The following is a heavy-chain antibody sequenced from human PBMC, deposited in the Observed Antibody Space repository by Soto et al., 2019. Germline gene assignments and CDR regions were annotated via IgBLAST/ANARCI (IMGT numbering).Heavy chain of an antibody. J-gene: IGHJ5*02. D-gene: IGHD3-10*01. Sequence: EVQLLESGGGLVQPGGSLRLSCTVSGDTCSNYAMNWVRQAPGKGLEWVSSLRGSGGTTYYADSVKGRFIISRDTSKNTRYLLMNSLRAEDTALYYCAKQRADYGSGADTFSVDPWGQGALVTVSS. V-gene: IGHV3-23*01. CDR2: LRGSGGTT. CDR3: AKQRADYGSGADTFSVDP. CDR1: GDTCSNYA.